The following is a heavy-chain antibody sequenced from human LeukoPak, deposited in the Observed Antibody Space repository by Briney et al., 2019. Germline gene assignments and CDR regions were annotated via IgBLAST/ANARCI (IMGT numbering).Heavy chain of an antibody. V-gene: IGHV4-59*01. CDR1: GGSISSYY. Sequence: PSETLSLTCTVSGGSISSYYWSWIRQPPGKGLEWIGYIYYSGSTNYNPSLKSRVTISVDTSKNQFSLKLSSVTAADTAVYYCAREASTAHFDYWGRGTLVTVSS. CDR2: IYYSGST. J-gene: IGHJ4*02. CDR3: AREASTAHFDY.